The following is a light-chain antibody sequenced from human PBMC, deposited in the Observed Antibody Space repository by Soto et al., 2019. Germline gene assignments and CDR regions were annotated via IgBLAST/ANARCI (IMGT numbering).Light chain of an antibody. Sequence: TQAPAALSLSTGERATLSCRASQSVSIYLAWYQQKPGQAPRLLIYDASNRATGIPARFSGSGSGTDFTLTISSLEPEDFAVYYCQQRSNWPITFGQGTRLEIK. CDR1: QSVSIY. CDR2: DAS. J-gene: IGKJ5*01. V-gene: IGKV3-11*01. CDR3: QQRSNWPIT.